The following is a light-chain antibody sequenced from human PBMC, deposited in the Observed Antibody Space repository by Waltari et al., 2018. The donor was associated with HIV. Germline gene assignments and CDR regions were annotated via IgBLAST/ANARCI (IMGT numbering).Light chain of an antibody. V-gene: IGLV1-47*01. J-gene: IGLJ3*02. CDR2: KNN. Sequence: QSVVTQPPPASGTTGQRVTISCSRSDSNIGSNYVYWYQDLPGTAPKLLIYKNNQRSSGVPDRFSGSKSDTSASLAISGLRSEDEADYYCASWDDNLNSWVFGGGTKLTVL. CDR1: DSNIGSNY. CDR3: ASWDDNLNSWV.